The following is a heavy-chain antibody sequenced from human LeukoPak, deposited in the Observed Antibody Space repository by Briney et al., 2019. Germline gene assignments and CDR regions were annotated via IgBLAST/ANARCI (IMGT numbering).Heavy chain of an antibody. CDR2: ISSSGSSI. J-gene: IGHJ4*02. CDR1: GFTFSDYY. V-gene: IGHV3-11*04. D-gene: IGHD6-19*01. CDR3: ARRRIAVAGTNFDY. Sequence: PGGSLRLSCAASGFTFSDYYMSWIRQAPGKGLEWVSYISSSGSSIYYADSVKGRFTISRDNAKNSLYLQMNSLTAEDTAVYYCARRRIAVAGTNFDYWGQGTLVTVSS.